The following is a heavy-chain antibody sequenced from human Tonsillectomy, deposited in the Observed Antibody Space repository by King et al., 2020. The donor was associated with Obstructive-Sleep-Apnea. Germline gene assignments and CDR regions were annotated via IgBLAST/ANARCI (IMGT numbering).Heavy chain of an antibody. CDR3: AKLRWELPGRDAFDI. Sequence: VQLQESGPGLVKPSETLSLTCTVSGASITNYYWSWIRQPPGKGLEWIGYLFYSGSPNYNPSLKSRVTISVDTSKNQFSLRLTSVTAADTAVYYCAKLRWELPGRDAFDIWGQGTMVTVSS. CDR1: GASITNYY. J-gene: IGHJ3*02. V-gene: IGHV4-59*03. D-gene: IGHD1-26*01. CDR2: LFYSGSP.